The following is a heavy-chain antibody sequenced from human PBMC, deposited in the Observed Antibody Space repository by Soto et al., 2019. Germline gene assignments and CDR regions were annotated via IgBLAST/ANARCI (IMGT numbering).Heavy chain of an antibody. CDR1: GFTFSSYG. CDR2: ISYCVSNT. J-gene: IGHJ4*02. D-gene: IGHD1-26*01. V-gene: IGHV3-30*18. CDR3: XXEXGLSGSYYISSSYYFDY. Sequence: GGSLRLSCVASGFTFSSYGVHWVRQAPVNGLEFVAIISYCVSNTYYADSVKGRFTISRYNSKNTLYLQMNSLRAYYTSVYYCXXEXGLSGSYYISSSYYFDYWGQGTMVTVSS.